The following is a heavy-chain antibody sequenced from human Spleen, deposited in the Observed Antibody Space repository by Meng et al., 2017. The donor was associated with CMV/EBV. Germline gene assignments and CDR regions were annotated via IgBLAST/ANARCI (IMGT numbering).Heavy chain of an antibody. D-gene: IGHD7-27*01. CDR2: IKPNSGDT. CDR1: GYTFTNYA. Sequence: KVSCKASGYTFTNYAISWVRQAPGQGLEWMGWIKPNSGDTNYAQNFQGRVTMTSDSSFNTAYMELSRLTSDDTAVYYCARDHAWGADYWGQGTLVTVSS. V-gene: IGHV1-2*02. J-gene: IGHJ4*02. CDR3: ARDHAWGADY.